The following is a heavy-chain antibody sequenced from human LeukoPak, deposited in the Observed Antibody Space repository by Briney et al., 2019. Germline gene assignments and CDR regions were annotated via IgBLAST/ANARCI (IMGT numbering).Heavy chain of an antibody. V-gene: IGHV3-7*01. CDR2: INDVGSDK. D-gene: IGHD6-13*01. CDR3: ARHVAAGTVDY. CDR1: GFTFSSYG. J-gene: IGHJ4*02. Sequence: GGSLRLSCAASGFTFSSYGMSWARQAPGKGLEWVGNINDVGSDKYYVDSVNGRFTFSRDNFKNLLYLQMNNLRAEDTAVYYCARHVAAGTVDYWGQGTLVTVSS.